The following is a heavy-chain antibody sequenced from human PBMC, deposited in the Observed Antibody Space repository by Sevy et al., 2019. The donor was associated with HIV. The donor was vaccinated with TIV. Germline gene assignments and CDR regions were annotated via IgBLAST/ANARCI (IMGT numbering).Heavy chain of an antibody. Sequence: GGSLRLSCAASAFTVSSNYMSWVRQAPGKGLEWVSVIYSGGSTYYADSVKGRFTISRDNSKNTLYLQMNSLRAEDTAVYYCARVRVGAYYYYYYYMDVWGKGTTVTVSS. D-gene: IGHD2-8*02. V-gene: IGHV3-53*01. CDR1: AFTVSSNY. J-gene: IGHJ6*03. CDR3: ARVRVGAYYYYYYYMDV. CDR2: IYSGGST.